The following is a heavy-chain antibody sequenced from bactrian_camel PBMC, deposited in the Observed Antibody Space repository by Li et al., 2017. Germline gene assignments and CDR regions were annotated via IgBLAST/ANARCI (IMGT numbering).Heavy chain of an antibody. CDR1: GNTYSLNC. CDR2: IYSFGRST. Sequence: HVQLVESGGGTAQAGRSLRLSCAASGNTYSLNCLGWFRQTPGKEREQVAVFIYSFGRSTRYADSVKGRFTISHDKAKNTLFLQMNSLKAEDTAMYYCVAERYGGCKLVADYTYWGQGTQVTVS. V-gene: IGHV3S54*01. D-gene: IGHD7*01. CDR3: VAERYGGCKLVADYTY. J-gene: IGHJ4*01.